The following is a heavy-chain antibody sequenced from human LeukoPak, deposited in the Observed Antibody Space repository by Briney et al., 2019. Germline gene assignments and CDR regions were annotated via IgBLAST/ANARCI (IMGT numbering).Heavy chain of an antibody. V-gene: IGHV3-23*01. J-gene: IGHJ3*02. D-gene: IGHD3-22*01. CDR2: ISGSGGST. Sequence: GGSLRLSCAASGFTFSSYAMSWVRQAPGKGLEWVSAISGSGGSTYYADSVKGRFTISRDNSKNTLYLQVNSLRAEDTAVYYCAKVSSYDSSGYDAFDIWGQGTMVTVSS. CDR3: AKVSSYDSSGYDAFDI. CDR1: GFTFSSYA.